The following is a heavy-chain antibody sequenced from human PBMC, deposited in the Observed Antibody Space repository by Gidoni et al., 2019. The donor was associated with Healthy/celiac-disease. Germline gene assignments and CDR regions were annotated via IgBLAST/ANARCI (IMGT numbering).Heavy chain of an antibody. CDR3: ARAEYRYNWFDP. J-gene: IGHJ5*02. Sequence: QVQLVQPGAEVKKPGSSVTVSCKASGVTFSSYAISWVRQAPGQGFDCMGGSIPIFGTTNYAQKFQGRVTITADESTGTAYMGLSSLRSEDTAVYYCARAEYRYNWFDPWGQGTLVTVSS. CDR1: GVTFSSYA. D-gene: IGHD2-2*02. CDR2: SIPIFGTT. V-gene: IGHV1-69*01.